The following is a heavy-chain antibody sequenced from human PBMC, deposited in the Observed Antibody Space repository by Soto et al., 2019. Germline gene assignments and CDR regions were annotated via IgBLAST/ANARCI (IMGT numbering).Heavy chain of an antibody. D-gene: IGHD3-3*01. CDR2: INPNSGAT. Sequence: QVHLVQSGAEVKKPGASVKVSCKASGYTFTAYYIHLLRQAPGQGLEWMGRINPNSGATSYAQNFQGRVTMTTDTSITTAYMDISRLRSDDTAVYYCARGRFEDGAMDVWGQGTTVTVSS. CDR3: ARGRFEDGAMDV. V-gene: IGHV1-2*02. J-gene: IGHJ6*02. CDR1: GYTFTAYY.